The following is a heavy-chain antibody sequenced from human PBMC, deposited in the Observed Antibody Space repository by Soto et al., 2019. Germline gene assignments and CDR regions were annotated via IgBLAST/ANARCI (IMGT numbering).Heavy chain of an antibody. D-gene: IGHD6-13*01. CDR2: ISGSGGST. Sequence: GGSLRLSCAASGFTFSSYAMSWVRQAPGKGLEWVSAISGSGGSTYYADSVKGRFTISRDNSKNTLYLQMNSLRAEDTAVYYFAKDKYSSSINRVDAFDIWGQGTMVTVSS. J-gene: IGHJ3*02. CDR1: GFTFSSYA. V-gene: IGHV3-23*01. CDR3: AKDKYSSSINRVDAFDI.